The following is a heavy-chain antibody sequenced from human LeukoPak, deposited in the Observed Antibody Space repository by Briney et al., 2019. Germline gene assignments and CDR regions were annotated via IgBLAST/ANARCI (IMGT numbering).Heavy chain of an antibody. J-gene: IGHJ4*02. CDR3: AAGDNDSWSGYYGAPDF. V-gene: IGHV1-58*02. CDR2: IVVGSGSI. Sequence: SVKVSCKGSGSIFSRSAIQWVRQARGQRLEWIGWIVVGSGSINYAQKLQERITITRDMSTSTAYMELSSLTSDDTAVYFCAAGDNDSWSGYYGAPDFWGQGTLVTVSS. CDR1: GSIFSRSA. D-gene: IGHD3-3*01.